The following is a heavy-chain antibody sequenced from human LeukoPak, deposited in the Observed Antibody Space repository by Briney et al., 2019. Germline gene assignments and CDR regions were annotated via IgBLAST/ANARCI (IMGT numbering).Heavy chain of an antibody. Sequence: GGSLRLSCAASGFTFSSYSMNWVRQAPGKGLEWVSYISSSSSTIYYADSVKGRFTISRDNAKNSLYLQMNSLRAEDTAVYYCASGVHVGITMIESQHWGQGTLVTVSS. CDR2: ISSSSSTI. D-gene: IGHD3-22*01. V-gene: IGHV3-48*01. CDR3: ASGVHVGITMIESQH. CDR1: GFTFSSYS. J-gene: IGHJ1*01.